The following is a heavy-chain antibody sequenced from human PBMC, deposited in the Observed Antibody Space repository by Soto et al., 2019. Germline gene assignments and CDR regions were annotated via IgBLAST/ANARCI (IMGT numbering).Heavy chain of an antibody. J-gene: IGHJ5*02. D-gene: IGHD6-25*01. CDR3: ARGGSGWTRGGWLGP. CDR1: GFSFSDYY. CDR2: ISDSGNTI. V-gene: IGHV3-11*01. Sequence: QVQLVQSGGGLVKPGGSLTLSCAASGFSFSDYYMIWVRQAPGKGLEWLAYISDSGNTIYYADSVRARVTIFRDNAANSVYLQMTGLSDGDTAFYYCARGGSGWTRGGWLGPWGQGSLVTVSS.